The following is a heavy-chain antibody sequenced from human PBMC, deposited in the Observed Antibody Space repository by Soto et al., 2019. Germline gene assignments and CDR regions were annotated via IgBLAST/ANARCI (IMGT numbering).Heavy chain of an antibody. J-gene: IGHJ4*02. D-gene: IGHD6-6*01. CDR3: AKRVEYSSSWAYFDH. Sequence: EMQLLESGGGLVQPGGSLRLSCAASGFIFSEYAMSWVRQAPGKGLEWVSAISPSGGDTYDADSVKGRFAISRDNSKNTLSLQMNSLRAGDTAVYYCAKRVEYSSSWAYFDHWGRGTLVIVSS. CDR2: ISPSGGDT. CDR1: GFIFSEYA. V-gene: IGHV3-23*01.